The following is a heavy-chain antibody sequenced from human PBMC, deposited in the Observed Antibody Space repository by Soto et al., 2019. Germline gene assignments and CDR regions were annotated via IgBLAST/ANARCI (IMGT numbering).Heavy chain of an antibody. CDR2: IYSGGNT. J-gene: IGHJ4*02. CDR3: AIRASYYDSSGYFDY. D-gene: IGHD3-22*01. CDR1: GFTVSGNY. Sequence: PGGSLRLSCAASGFTVSGNYMSWVRQAPGKGLEWVSVIYSGGNTYYAHSVKGRFTISRDNSKNTLYLQMNSLRAEDTAVYYCAIRASYYDSSGYFDYWGQGTLVTVSS. V-gene: IGHV3-66*01.